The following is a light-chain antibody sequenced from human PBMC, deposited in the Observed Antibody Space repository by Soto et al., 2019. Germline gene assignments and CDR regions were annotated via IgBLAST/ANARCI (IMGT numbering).Light chain of an antibody. CDR1: QSVSSN. Sequence: EVVMTQSPATLSVSPGERATLSCRASQSVSSNLAWYHQKPGHAPRLLIYGAATRATGIPARFSGSGSGTEFTLTISSLQYEDFAVYYCQQYNNWSPWTFGQGTKVEIK. J-gene: IGKJ1*01. CDR3: QQYNNWSPWT. CDR2: GAA. V-gene: IGKV3-15*01.